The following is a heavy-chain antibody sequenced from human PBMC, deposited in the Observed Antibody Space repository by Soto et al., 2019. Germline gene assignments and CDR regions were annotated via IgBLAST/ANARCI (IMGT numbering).Heavy chain of an antibody. Sequence: GESLKISCKGSGYSFTSDWISWVRQMPGKGLEWMGRIDPSDSYTKYSPSFQGHVTISADRSVSTAYLQWSSLKASDTAMYYCARHSFLVNGWATQPQVWFDPWGQGTLVTVSS. CDR1: GYSFTSDW. CDR2: IDPSDSYT. J-gene: IGHJ5*02. D-gene: IGHD6-19*01. V-gene: IGHV5-10-1*01. CDR3: ARHSFLVNGWATQPQVWFDP.